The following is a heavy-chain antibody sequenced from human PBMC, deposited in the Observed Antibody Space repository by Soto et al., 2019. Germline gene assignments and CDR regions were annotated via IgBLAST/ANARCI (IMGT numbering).Heavy chain of an antibody. Sequence: QVQLVESGGGVVRPGRSLRLSCVASGFTFRDYGMHWVRQAPGKGLEWVAGISHHGPKEHYADSVKGRFSISRDNSKKTVYLQLNSLRGDDTAVYYCAKDWVGESNKDYFEYWGQGTLVTVSS. D-gene: IGHD3-10*01. V-gene: IGHV3-30*18. J-gene: IGHJ4*02. CDR3: AKDWVGESNKDYFEY. CDR2: ISHHGPKE. CDR1: GFTFRDYG.